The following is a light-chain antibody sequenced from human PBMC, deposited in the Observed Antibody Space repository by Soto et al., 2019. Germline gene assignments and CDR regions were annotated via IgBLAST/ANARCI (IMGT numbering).Light chain of an antibody. CDR1: QNINRY. V-gene: IGKV3-11*01. CDR2: DAS. Sequence: EIVLTQSPATLSLSPVERATLSCRASQNINRYLAWYHQKPGQAPRLLIYDASNRATGIPARFSGSGSGTDFTLTISSLEPEDFAVYYCQQYKNWPLFGQGTRLEIK. CDR3: QQYKNWPL. J-gene: IGKJ5*01.